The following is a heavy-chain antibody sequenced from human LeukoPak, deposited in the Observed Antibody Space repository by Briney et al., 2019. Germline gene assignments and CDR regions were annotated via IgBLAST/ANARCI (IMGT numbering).Heavy chain of an antibody. V-gene: IGHV3-30-3*01. CDR3: ARGLIVVVVAATDDAFDI. D-gene: IGHD2-15*01. CDR2: ISVDGSNK. CDR1: GFTFSSYA. Sequence: GGSLRLSCAASGFTFSSYAMHWVRQAPGKGLEWVAVISVDGSNKYYADSVKGRFTISRDNSKNTLYLQMNSLRAEDTAVYYCARGLIVVVVAATDDAFDIWGQGTMVTVSS. J-gene: IGHJ3*02.